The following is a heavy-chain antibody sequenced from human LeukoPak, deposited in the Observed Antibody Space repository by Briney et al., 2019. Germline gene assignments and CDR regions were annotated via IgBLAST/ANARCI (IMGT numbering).Heavy chain of an antibody. V-gene: IGHV4-59*01. CDR3: ARGINQRRYCSSTSCYNWFDP. J-gene: IGHJ5*02. Sequence: SETLSLTCTVSAGSISSYCWSWIRQPPGKGLEWIGYIYYSGSTNYNPSLKSRVTISVDTSKNQFSLKLSSVTAADTAVYYCARGINQRRYCSSTSCYNWFDPWGQGTLVTVSS. D-gene: IGHD2-2*01. CDR2: IYYSGST. CDR1: AGSISSYC.